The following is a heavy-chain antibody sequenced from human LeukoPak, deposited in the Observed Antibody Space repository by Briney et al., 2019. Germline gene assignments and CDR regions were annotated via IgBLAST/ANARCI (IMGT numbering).Heavy chain of an antibody. CDR3: ANSPKSDY. CDR2: ISGSGGST. CDR1: GFTFSSYG. Sequence: PGGSLRLPCAASGFTFSSYGMSWFRQAPGKGLEWLSAISGSGGSTYHADSVQGRFTISRDNSKNTLYLQMSSLRAEDTAVYYCANSPKSDYWGQGTLVTVSS. J-gene: IGHJ4*02. V-gene: IGHV3-23*01.